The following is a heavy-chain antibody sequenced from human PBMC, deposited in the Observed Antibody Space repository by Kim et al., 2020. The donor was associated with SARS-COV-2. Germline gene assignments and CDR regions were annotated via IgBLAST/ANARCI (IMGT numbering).Heavy chain of an antibody. D-gene: IGHD1-1*01. V-gene: IGHV3-21*06. Sequence: GGSLRLSCAATGFTFSSYTMTWVRQAPGKGLEWVSSISGSNFIYYADSLKGRLTISRDNARNSLYLQMNSLRAEDTAVYYCARDLYKGALDIWGQGTMVTVSS. CDR2: ISGSNFI. J-gene: IGHJ3*02. CDR1: GFTFSSYT. CDR3: ARDLYKGALDI.